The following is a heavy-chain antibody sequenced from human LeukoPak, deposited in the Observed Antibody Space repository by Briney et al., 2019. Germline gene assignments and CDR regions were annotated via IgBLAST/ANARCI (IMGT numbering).Heavy chain of an antibody. CDR1: GYSFTSYW. Sequence: GESLQISCKGSGYSFTSYWIGWVRQLPGKGLEWMGIIYPGDSDTRYSPSFQGQVTISADKSISTAYLQWSSLKASDTAMYYCARTATIAAAGDAFDIWGQGTMVTVSS. CDR3: ARTATIAAAGDAFDI. V-gene: IGHV5-51*01. D-gene: IGHD6-13*01. CDR2: IYPGDSDT. J-gene: IGHJ3*02.